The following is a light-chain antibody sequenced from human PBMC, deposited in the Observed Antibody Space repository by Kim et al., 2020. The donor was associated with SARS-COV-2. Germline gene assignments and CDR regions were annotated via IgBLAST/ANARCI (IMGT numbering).Light chain of an antibody. CDR3: QQYNNWPRT. CDR2: GAS. CDR1: QSVRSN. Sequence: EIVMTQSPATLSVSPGERATRSCRASQSVRSNLAWYQQKPGQAPRPLIYGASTRATGIPARFSGGGSGTEFTLTITSLQSEDFAVYYCQQYNNWPRTFGQGTKVDIK. J-gene: IGKJ1*01. V-gene: IGKV3-15*01.